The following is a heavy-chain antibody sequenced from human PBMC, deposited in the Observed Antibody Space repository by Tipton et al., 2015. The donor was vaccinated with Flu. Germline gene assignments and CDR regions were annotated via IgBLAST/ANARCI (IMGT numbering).Heavy chain of an antibody. D-gene: IGHD3-22*01. J-gene: IGHJ4*02. CDR1: GFTVSSNY. V-gene: IGHV3-53*01. CDR2: IYSGGST. CDR3: ARGRAMIVGGYYFDY. Sequence: VQLVQSGGGLIQPGGSLRLSCAVSGFTVSSNYMSWVRQAPGKGLEWVSVIYSGGSTYYADSVKGRFTISRDNSKNTLYLQMNSLRAEDTAVYYCARGRAMIVGGYYFDYWGQGTLVTVSS.